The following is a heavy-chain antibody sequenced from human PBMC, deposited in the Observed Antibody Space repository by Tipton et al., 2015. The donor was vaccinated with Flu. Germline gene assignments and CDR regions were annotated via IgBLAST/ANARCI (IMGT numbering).Heavy chain of an antibody. CDR3: ARLSYYDVDLKNFYFDY. CDR1: SGSIRSTNYF. J-gene: IGHJ4*02. CDR2: IYPSGTT. V-gene: IGHV4-39*01. D-gene: IGHD3-10*02. Sequence: TLSLTCTVSSGSIRSTNYFCAWIRQPPGKRLELIGSIYPSGTTYSNPSLKSRVTISVDTSKSQFSLKLRSVTAADTAVYYCARLSYYDVDLKNFYFDYWGQGALVTVCS.